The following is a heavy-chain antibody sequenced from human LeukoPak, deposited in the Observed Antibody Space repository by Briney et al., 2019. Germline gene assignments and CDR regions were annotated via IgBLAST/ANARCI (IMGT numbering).Heavy chain of an antibody. V-gene: IGHV4-59*01. CDR2: IYYSGST. CDR3: ARAGQFISARPITFDY. D-gene: IGHD6-6*01. CDR1: GGSFSNYY. J-gene: IGHJ4*02. Sequence: SETLSLTCAVYGGSFSNYYWCWIRQPPGKGLEWVGYIYYSGSTNSNPSFKSRVTISLDTSKNQFSLKLSSVTAADTAVYYCARAGQFISARPITFDYWGQGSLVTVSS.